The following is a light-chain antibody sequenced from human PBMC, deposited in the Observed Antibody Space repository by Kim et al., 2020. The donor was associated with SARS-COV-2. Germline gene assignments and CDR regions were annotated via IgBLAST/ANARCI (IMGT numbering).Light chain of an antibody. CDR1: ELGDKY. Sequence: SYELTQPPSVSVSPGQTASITCPGDELGDKYVCWYQQKPGQSPVLVIYQDSKRPSGFPERFSGSNSGNTATLTISGTQAMDEADYYCQAWDSSTAVFGGGTQLTVL. CDR3: QAWDSSTAV. CDR2: QDS. V-gene: IGLV3-1*01. J-gene: IGLJ3*02.